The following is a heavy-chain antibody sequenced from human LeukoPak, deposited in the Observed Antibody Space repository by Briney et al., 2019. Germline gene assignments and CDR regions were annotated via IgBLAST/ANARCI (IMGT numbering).Heavy chain of an antibody. CDR3: AKDIGGSFPGSAFDI. Sequence: GGSLRLSCAASGFTFDDYAMHWVRQAPGKALEWVSGISWNSGSIGYADSVKGRFTISRDNAKNSLYLQMNSLRAEDMALYYCAKDIGGSFPGSAFDIWGRGTMVTVSS. D-gene: IGHD1-26*01. V-gene: IGHV3-9*03. CDR1: GFTFDDYA. J-gene: IGHJ3*02. CDR2: ISWNSGSI.